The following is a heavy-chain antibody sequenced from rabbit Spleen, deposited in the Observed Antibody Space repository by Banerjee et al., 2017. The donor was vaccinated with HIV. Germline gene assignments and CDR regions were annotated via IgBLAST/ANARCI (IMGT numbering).Heavy chain of an antibody. V-gene: IGHV1S45*01. CDR2: IDIGSRGT. CDR1: GIDFTTYNF. Sequence: QEQLEESGGGLVKPEGSLTLTCKASGIDFTTYNFVCWVRQAPGKGLEWIACIDIGSRGTWYATWAKGRFTISKPSSTTVTLQMTGLTAADTATYFCARDPTTDDTYWKLWGPGTLVTVS. J-gene: IGHJ4*01. D-gene: IGHD1-1*01. CDR3: ARDPTTDDTYWKL.